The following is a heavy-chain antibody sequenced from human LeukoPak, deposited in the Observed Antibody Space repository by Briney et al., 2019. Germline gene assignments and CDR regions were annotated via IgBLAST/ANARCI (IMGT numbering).Heavy chain of an antibody. V-gene: IGHV3-30*02. D-gene: IGHD3-16*01. CDR3: ARDSSVGVAYFDF. Sequence: GGSLRLSCAASRFIFSSSGMHWVRQAPGKGLQWVAYIRYDGSDKYYVDSVKGRFTISRDNSKNTLNLQMNSLRPDDTAVYYCARDSSVGVAYFDFWGQGALVTVSS. J-gene: IGHJ4*02. CDR2: IRYDGSDK. CDR1: RFIFSSSG.